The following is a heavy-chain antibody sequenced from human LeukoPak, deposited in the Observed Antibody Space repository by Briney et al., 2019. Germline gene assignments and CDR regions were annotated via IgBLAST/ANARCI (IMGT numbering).Heavy chain of an antibody. D-gene: IGHD3/OR15-3a*01. J-gene: IGHJ3*01. Sequence: PSETLSLTRSVSGGAISNFYWSWIRQSAGKGLGWIGQIYGSGGTNYNPSLKSRVTMSTDKSKNQISLRLTSVTAADTAVYYCARNRTSYYGEIPFDVWGQGTMVTVSS. V-gene: IGHV4-4*07. CDR2: IYGSGGT. CDR3: ARNRTSYYGEIPFDV. CDR1: GGAISNFY.